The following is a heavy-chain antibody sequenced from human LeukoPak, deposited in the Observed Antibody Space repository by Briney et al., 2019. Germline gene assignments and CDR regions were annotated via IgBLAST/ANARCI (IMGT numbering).Heavy chain of an antibody. CDR3: ASLTESRGARPLKYSSSWLGYFQH. J-gene: IGHJ1*01. CDR2: IYYSGST. Sequence: PSETLSLTCTVSGGSISSYYWSWIRQPPGKGLEWIGSIYYSGSTYYNPSLKSRVTISVDTSKNQFSLKLSSVTAADTAVYYCASLTESRGARPLKYSSSWLGYFQHWGQGTLVTVSS. V-gene: IGHV4-59*05. D-gene: IGHD6-13*01. CDR1: GGSISSYY.